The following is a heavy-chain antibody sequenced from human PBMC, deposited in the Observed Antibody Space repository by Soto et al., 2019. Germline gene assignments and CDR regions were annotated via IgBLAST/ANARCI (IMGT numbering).Heavy chain of an antibody. D-gene: IGHD3-16*01. Sequence: VQLVESGGDVVQPGGSLRLSCAASGFIFSTISLHWVRQTPEKGLEWVAFISNDGSTTYYADSVKGRFTISRDNSNNSLTLQMDRLRPEDTARYYCAGDPYFDYMYGAPDYWGQGTLVAVSS. V-gene: IGHV3-30-3*01. CDR1: GFIFSTIS. CDR3: AGDPYFDYMYGAPDY. J-gene: IGHJ4*02. CDR2: ISNDGSTT.